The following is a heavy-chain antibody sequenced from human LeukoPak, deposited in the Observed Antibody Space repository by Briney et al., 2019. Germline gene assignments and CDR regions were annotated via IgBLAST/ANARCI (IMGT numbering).Heavy chain of an antibody. CDR3: ASGTYSGPFDY. J-gene: IGHJ4*02. D-gene: IGHD1-14*01. CDR1: GGSISSHY. Sequence: SETLSLTCTVSGGSISSHYWSWIRQPPGKGLEWIGYIYYSGSTNYNPSLKSRVTISVDTSKNQFSLKLSSVTAADTAVYYCASGTYSGPFDYWGQGTLVTVSS. V-gene: IGHV4-59*11. CDR2: IYYSGST.